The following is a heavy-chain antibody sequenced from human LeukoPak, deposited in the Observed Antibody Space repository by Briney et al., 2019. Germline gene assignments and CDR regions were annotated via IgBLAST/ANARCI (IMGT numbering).Heavy chain of an antibody. CDR2: INPSGGST. CDR3: ARLCGGDCYSARDAFDI. Sequence: ASVKVSCKASGYTFTSYYMHWVRQAPGQGLEWMGIINPSGGSTSYAQKFQGRVTMTRDTSTSTVYMELSSLRSEDTAVYYCARLCGGDCYSARDAFDIWGQGTMVTVSS. D-gene: IGHD2-21*02. CDR1: GYTFTSYY. J-gene: IGHJ3*02. V-gene: IGHV1-46*01.